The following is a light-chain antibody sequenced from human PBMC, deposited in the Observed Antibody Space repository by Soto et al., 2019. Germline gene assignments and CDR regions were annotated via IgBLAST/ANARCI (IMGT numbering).Light chain of an antibody. CDR3: QSYDRSLSGSI. CDR1: SSNIGAGYD. Sequence: QSVLTQPPSVSGAPGQRVTLSCTGSSSNIGAGYDVHWYQQFPGTSPKLLIFGSSNRPSGVPDRFSGSKSGTSASLAITGLQAEDEADYYCQSYDRSLSGSIFGGGTQLTVL. V-gene: IGLV1-40*01. CDR2: GSS. J-gene: IGLJ2*01.